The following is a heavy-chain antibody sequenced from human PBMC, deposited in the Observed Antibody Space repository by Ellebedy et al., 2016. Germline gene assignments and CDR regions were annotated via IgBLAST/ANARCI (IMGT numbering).Heavy chain of an antibody. Sequence: GGSLRLXXAASGFTFSDYYMSWIRQAPGKGLEWVSYISSSGTTIYYADPVKGRFTISRDNTKNSLYLQMNSLRAEDTAVYYCARGSRYCSGGSCYFSGYYFDYWGQGTLVTVSS. D-gene: IGHD2-15*01. CDR1: GFTFSDYY. V-gene: IGHV3-11*01. CDR3: ARGSRYCSGGSCYFSGYYFDY. J-gene: IGHJ4*02. CDR2: ISSSGTTI.